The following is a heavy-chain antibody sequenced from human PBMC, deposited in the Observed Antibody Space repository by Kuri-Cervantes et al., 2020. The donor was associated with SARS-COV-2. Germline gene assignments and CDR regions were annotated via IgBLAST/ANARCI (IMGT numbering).Heavy chain of an antibody. CDR3: ARGSRSFRYCSSTSCYQWNWFDP. CDR1: GFSFNTYW. CDR2: INQDGSEK. D-gene: IGHD2-2*01. V-gene: IGHV3-7*03. J-gene: IGHJ5*02. Sequence: GESLKISCAASGFSFNTYWMSWLRQAPGKGLEWVANINQDGSEKDYVGSVRGRFTISRDNAKNSLYLQMNSLRAEDTAVYYCARGSRSFRYCSSTSCYQWNWFDPWGRGTLVTVSS.